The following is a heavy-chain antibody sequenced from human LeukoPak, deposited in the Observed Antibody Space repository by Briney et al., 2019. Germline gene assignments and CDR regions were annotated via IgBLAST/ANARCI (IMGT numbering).Heavy chain of an antibody. CDR2: ISGSGGST. CDR3: ARVPGIAAAGDYYYYYYMDV. V-gene: IGHV3-23*01. Sequence: PGGSLRLSCAASGFTFSSYAMSWVRQAPGKGLEWVSAISGSGGSTYYADSVKGRFTISRDNSKNTLYLQMNSLRAEDTAVYYCARVPGIAAAGDYYYYYYMDVWGKGTTVTVSS. CDR1: GFTFSSYA. D-gene: IGHD6-13*01. J-gene: IGHJ6*03.